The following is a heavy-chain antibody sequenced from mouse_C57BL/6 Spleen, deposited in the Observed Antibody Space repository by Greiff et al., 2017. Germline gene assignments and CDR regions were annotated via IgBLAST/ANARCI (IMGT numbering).Heavy chain of an antibody. CDR3: SGSSYGDY. D-gene: IGHD1-1*01. V-gene: IGHV6-3*01. CDR2: IRLKSDNYAT. Sequence: EVKLVESGGGLVQPGGSMKLSCVASGFTFSNYWMNWVRQSPEKGLEWVSQIRLKSDNYATHYAESVNGRFTISRDDSKSSVYLQMNNLKAEDTGIDYCSGSSYGDYWGQGTTLTVSS. CDR1: GFTFSNYW. J-gene: IGHJ2*01.